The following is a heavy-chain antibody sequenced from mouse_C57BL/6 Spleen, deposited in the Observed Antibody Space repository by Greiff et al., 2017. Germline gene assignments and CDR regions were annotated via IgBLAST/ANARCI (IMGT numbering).Heavy chain of an antibody. CDR1: GYAFSSSW. CDR3: ARIHDGYYYFDY. CDR2: IYPGDGDT. V-gene: IGHV1-82*01. J-gene: IGHJ2*01. D-gene: IGHD2-3*01. Sequence: QVQLKESGPELVKPGASVKISCKASGYAFSSSWMNWVKQRPGKGLEWIGRIYPGDGDTNYNGKFKGKATLTADKSSSTAYMQLSSLTSEDSAVYFCARIHDGYYYFDYWGQGTTLTVSA.